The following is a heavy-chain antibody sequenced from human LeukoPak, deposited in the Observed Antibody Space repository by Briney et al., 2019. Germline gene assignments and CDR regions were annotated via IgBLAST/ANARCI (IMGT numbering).Heavy chain of an antibody. CDR3: ARDSRQFLKWIYSFDF. V-gene: IGHV3-11*04. CDR1: GFTFSDYY. Sequence: GRSLRLSCAASGFTFSDYYMSWIRQAPGKGLEWVSYISSSGSTIYYADSVKGRFTISRDNAKNSLYLQMNSLRDEDTAVYYCARDSRQFLKWIYSFDFWGQGTPVTVSS. CDR2: ISSSGSTI. J-gene: IGHJ4*02. D-gene: IGHD3-3*01.